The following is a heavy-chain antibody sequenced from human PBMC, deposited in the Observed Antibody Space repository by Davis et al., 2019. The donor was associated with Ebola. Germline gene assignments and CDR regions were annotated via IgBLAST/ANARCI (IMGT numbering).Heavy chain of an antibody. D-gene: IGHD1-14*01. J-gene: IGHJ4*02. CDR3: ARLDPSYTFSVYYFDY. CDR1: GFTFSSYA. CDR2: ISGSGGST. V-gene: IGHV3-23*01. Sequence: PGGSLRLSCAASGFTFSSYAMSWVRQAPGKGLEWVSAISGSGGSTYYADSVKGRFTISRDNSKNTLYLQMNSLRAEDTAVYYCARLDPSYTFSVYYFDYWGQGTLVTVSS.